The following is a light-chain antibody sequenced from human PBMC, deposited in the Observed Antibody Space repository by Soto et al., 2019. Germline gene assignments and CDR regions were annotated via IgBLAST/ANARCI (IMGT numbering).Light chain of an antibody. CDR2: DNI. CDR3: QSYDRSLNGFYL. J-gene: IGLJ1*01. CDR1: SSNIGAGYD. V-gene: IGLV1-40*01. Sequence: QSVLAQPPSVSGAPGQRVTIACTGSSSNIGAGYDVHWYQQLPGAVPNLLIYDNIDRPSGVPDRFSGSKSGTSASLAITGLQAEDEADYYCQSYDRSLNGFYLFGTGTKVTVL.